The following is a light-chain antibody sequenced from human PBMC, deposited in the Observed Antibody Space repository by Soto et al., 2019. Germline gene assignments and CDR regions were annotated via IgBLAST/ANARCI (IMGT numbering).Light chain of an antibody. CDR1: QTAATN. CDR2: GAS. CDR3: QQCGSSST. J-gene: IGKJ5*01. Sequence: EIVMTQSPATLSVSPGGRDTLPCRASQTAATNLAWHQQKPGQAPRLLISGASARATGLPARFSGSGSETEFTLTISSLQSEDFAVYYCQQCGSSSTFGQGTRLEI. V-gene: IGKV3-15*01.